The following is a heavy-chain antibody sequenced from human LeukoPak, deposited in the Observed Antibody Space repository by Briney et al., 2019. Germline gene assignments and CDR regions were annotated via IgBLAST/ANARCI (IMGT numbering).Heavy chain of an antibody. J-gene: IGHJ4*02. Sequence: GGSLRLSCAASGFTFSRYWMGCVRQAPGKGLEWVANINPDGSEKYYVDSVKGRFTITRDNAKNSLNLQMDSLRAEDTAVYYCARVDGGNSGWFDYWGQGTLVTVSS. CDR1: GFTFSRYW. D-gene: IGHD4-23*01. CDR3: ARVDGGNSGWFDY. V-gene: IGHV3-7*05. CDR2: INPDGSEK.